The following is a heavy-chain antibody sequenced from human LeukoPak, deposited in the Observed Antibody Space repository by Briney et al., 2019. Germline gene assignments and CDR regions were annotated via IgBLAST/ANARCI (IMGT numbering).Heavy chain of an antibody. V-gene: IGHV4-34*09. CDR2: INHSGST. CDR1: GGSFSGYY. CDR3: ARDRPSPGWFDP. Sequence: PSETLSLACAVYGGSFSGYYWSWIRQPPGKGLEWIGEINHSGSTNYNPSLKSRVTISVDTSKNQFSLKLSSVTAADTAVYYCARDRPSPGWFDPWGQGTLVTVSS. J-gene: IGHJ5*02.